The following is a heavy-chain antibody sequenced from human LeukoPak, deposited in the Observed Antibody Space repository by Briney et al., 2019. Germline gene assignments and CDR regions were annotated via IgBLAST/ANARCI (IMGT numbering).Heavy chain of an antibody. Sequence: PSETLSLTCTVSGGSISSHYWSWIRQPPGKGLGWIGYIYYSGSTNYNPSLKSRVTISVDTSKNQFSLKLSSVTAADTAVYYCARDRVGSNYYYMDVWGKGTTVTVSS. CDR1: GGSISSHY. D-gene: IGHD1-26*01. CDR3: ARDRVGSNYYYMDV. CDR2: IYYSGST. J-gene: IGHJ6*03. V-gene: IGHV4-59*11.